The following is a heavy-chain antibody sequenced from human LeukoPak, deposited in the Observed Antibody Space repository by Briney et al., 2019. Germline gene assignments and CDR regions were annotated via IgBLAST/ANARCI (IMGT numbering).Heavy chain of an antibody. CDR1: GGFISSGSYY. CDR3: AREVVLWFGGPSGFDP. D-gene: IGHD3-10*01. CDR2: IYTSGST. J-gene: IGHJ5*02. V-gene: IGHV4-61*02. Sequence: PSQTLSLTCTVSGGFISSGSYYWSWIRQPAGKGLEWIGRIYTSGSTNYNPSLKSRVTISVDTSKNQFSLKLSSVTAADTAVYYCAREVVLWFGGPSGFDPWGQGTLVTVSS.